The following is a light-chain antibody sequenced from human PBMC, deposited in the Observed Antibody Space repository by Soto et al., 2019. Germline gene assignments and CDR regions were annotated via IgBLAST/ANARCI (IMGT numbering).Light chain of an antibody. Sequence: DIQMTQSPSTLSTSVGDRVTITCRASQSISSWVAWYQQKPGKAPKLLIYDASSLESGVPSRFSGGGSGTEFTLTISSLQADEFATYYCQQYNSYSYTFGQGTKLEIK. J-gene: IGKJ2*01. CDR3: QQYNSYSYT. CDR2: DAS. V-gene: IGKV1-5*01. CDR1: QSISSW.